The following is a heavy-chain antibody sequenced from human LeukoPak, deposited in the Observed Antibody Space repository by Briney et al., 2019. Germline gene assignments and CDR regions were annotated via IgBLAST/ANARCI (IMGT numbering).Heavy chain of an antibody. V-gene: IGHV1-2*02. D-gene: IGHD6-6*01. CDR1: AYTFTGYY. Sequence: GASVKVSCKASAYTFTGYYMHWVRQAPGQGLEWMGWINLKSGGTNYAQKFQGRVTMTRDTSISTAYMELSRLRSDDTAVYYCARDLDDGTEYSSSSRGDYWGQGTLVTVSS. CDR3: ARDLDDGTEYSSSSRGDY. CDR2: INLKSGGT. J-gene: IGHJ4*02.